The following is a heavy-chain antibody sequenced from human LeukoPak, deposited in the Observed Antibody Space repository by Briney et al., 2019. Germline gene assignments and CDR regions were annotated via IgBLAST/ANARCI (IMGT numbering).Heavy chain of an antibody. CDR2: IFYSGST. CDR1: GGSFSGYY. V-gene: IGHV4-34*12. D-gene: IGHD3-10*01. CDR3: AKSNGYGLVDI. J-gene: IGHJ3*02. Sequence: SETLSLTCAVYGGSFSGYYWGWVRQPPGKGLEWIGNIFYSGSTYYSPPLKSRLTISLDTSRNQFSLRLNSVTAADTAVYYCAKSNGYGLVDIWGQGTMVTVSS.